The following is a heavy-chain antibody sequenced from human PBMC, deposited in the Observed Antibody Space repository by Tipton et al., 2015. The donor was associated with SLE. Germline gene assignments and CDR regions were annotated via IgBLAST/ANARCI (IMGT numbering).Heavy chain of an antibody. Sequence: TLSLTCTVSGGSISSSSYYWGWIRQPPGKGVEWIGNVYYSGSPYYNPSLKSRVTISVDTSKNQFSLRLTSVTAADTAVYYCARTLGAIAHTVYDAFDIWGQGKMVTVSS. V-gene: IGHV4-39*07. CDR2: VYYSGSP. CDR3: ARTLGAIAHTVYDAFDI. J-gene: IGHJ3*02. D-gene: IGHD1-26*01. CDR1: GGSISSSSYY.